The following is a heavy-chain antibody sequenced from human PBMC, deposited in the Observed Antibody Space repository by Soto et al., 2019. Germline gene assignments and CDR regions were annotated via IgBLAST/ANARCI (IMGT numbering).Heavy chain of an antibody. CDR2: FFYIGSA. CDR3: ARAYSSWPYYFDN. J-gene: IGHJ4*02. Sequence: SETMYLTCTACGGSVSIGGYAGTWIRQPPNKGLEWIGYFFYIGSADYNPSLRSRVTMSGDTSKNLISLKLNSVTAADTAVYYCARAYSSWPYYFDNWGQGILVTVSS. V-gene: IGHV4-61*08. D-gene: IGHD6-13*01. CDR1: GGSVSIGGYA.